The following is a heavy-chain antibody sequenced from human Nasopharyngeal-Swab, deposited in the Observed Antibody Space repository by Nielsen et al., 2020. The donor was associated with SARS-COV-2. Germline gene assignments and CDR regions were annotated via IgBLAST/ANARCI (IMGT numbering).Heavy chain of an antibody. CDR3: ARRSSRDYYDSSGYEDY. D-gene: IGHD3-22*01. CDR2: ISAYNGNT. V-gene: IGHV1-18*01. CDR1: GYTFTSYG. Sequence: ASVNVSCKASGYTFTSYGISWVRQARGQGLEWMGWISAYNGNTNYAQKLQGRVTMTTDTSTSTAYMELRSLRSDDTAVYYCARRSSRDYYDSSGYEDYWGQGTLVTVSS. J-gene: IGHJ4*02.